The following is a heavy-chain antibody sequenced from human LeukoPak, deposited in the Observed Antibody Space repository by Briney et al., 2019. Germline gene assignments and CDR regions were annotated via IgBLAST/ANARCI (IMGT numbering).Heavy chain of an antibody. D-gene: IGHD5-24*01. Sequence: GGSLRLSCAASGFTFSSYWMSWVRQAPGKGLEWVANIKQDGSEKYYVDSVKGRFTISRDNAKNSLYLQMNSLRAEDTAVYYCAGIVWLQYFDYWGQGTLVTVSS. CDR2: IKQDGSEK. J-gene: IGHJ4*02. CDR1: GFTFSSYW. CDR3: AGIVWLQYFDY. V-gene: IGHV3-7*01.